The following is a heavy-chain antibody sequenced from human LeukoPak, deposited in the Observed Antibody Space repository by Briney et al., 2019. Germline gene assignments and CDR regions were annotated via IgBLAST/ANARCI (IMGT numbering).Heavy chain of an antibody. J-gene: IGHJ4*02. CDR3: ARAESSSWYYGY. Sequence: SETLSLTCTVSGGSISSYYWSWIRQPPGKGLEWIGYIYYSGSTNYNPSLKSRVTISEDTSKNQFSLKLSSVTAADTAVYYCARAESSSWYYGYWGQGTLVTVSS. D-gene: IGHD6-13*01. CDR2: IYYSGST. CDR1: GGSISSYY. V-gene: IGHV4-59*01.